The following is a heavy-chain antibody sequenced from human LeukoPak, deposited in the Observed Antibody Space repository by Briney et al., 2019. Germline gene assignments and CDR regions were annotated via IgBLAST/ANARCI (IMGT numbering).Heavy chain of an antibody. CDR3: ARGPTYYGSGSYYTLTHYYYYMDV. D-gene: IGHD3-10*01. J-gene: IGHJ6*03. CDR2: MNPNSGNT. Sequence: GASVKVSCKASGYTFTSYDINWVRQATGQGLEWVGWMNPNSGNTGYAQKFQGRVTMTRNTSISTAYMELSSLRSEDTAVYYCARGPTYYGSGSYYTLTHYYYYMDVWGKGTTVTISS. CDR1: GYTFTSYD. V-gene: IGHV1-8*01.